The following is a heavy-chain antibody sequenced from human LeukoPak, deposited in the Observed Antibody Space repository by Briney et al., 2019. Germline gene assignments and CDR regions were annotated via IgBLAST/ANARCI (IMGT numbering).Heavy chain of an antibody. Sequence: PGGSLRLSCAASGFTFSSYWMSWVRQAPGKGLEWVANIKQDGSEKYYVDSVKGRFTISRDNAKNSLYLQMNSLRAEDTAVYYCARGEWGIGYSYGFFGLIDDYWGQGTLVTVSS. CDR1: GFTFSSYW. V-gene: IGHV3-7*01. CDR2: IKQDGSEK. CDR3: ARGEWGIGYSYGFFGLIDDY. J-gene: IGHJ4*02. D-gene: IGHD5-18*01.